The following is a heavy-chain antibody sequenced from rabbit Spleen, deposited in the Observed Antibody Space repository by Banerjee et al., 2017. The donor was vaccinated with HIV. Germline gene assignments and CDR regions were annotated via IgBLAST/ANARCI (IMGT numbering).Heavy chain of an antibody. CDR1: GFDFSNCY. CDR3: ARAGEGGDGYLNL. J-gene: IGHJ4*01. Sequence: QSLEESGGDLVKPGASLTLSCKASGFDFSNCYMSWVRQAPGKGLEWIACIDAGSSGSTYYATWAKGRFTISSHNAQNTLYLQLNSLTVADTATYFCARAGEGGDGYLNLWGQGTLVTVS. V-gene: IGHV1S40*01. D-gene: IGHD5-1*01. CDR2: IDAGSSGST.